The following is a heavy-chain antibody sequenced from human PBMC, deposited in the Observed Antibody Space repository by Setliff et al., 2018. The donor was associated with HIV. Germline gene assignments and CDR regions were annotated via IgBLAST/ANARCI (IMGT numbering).Heavy chain of an antibody. D-gene: IGHD2-15*01. J-gene: IGHJ4*02. CDR1: GFTFSDYY. Sequence: GESLRLSCAASGFTFSDYYMSWVRQAPGKGLEWVSYISGASSYTDYADSLRGRFTISRDNAKTSLYLQMNSLRVEDTAVYYCVRAGFNGYCSGGGCYSGNWGQGILVTVSS. CDR3: VRAGFNGYCSGGGCYSGN. CDR2: ISGASSYT. V-gene: IGHV3-11*05.